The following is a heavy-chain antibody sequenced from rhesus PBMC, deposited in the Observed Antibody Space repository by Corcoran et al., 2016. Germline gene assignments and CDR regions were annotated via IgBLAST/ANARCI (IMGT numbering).Heavy chain of an antibody. J-gene: IGHJ4*01. D-gene: IGHD6-31*01. CDR3: TTGAIAAAGTNFDY. Sequence: EVQLVESGGGLVQPGGSLRLSCAASGFTFSNVWMNWVRQAPGKGLEWVARIKSKADGGTADYAASVKGRFTISRDDSKNTLYLQMTSLKTEDTAVYYCTTGAIAAAGTNFDYWGQGVLVTVSS. CDR2: IKSKADGGTA. V-gene: IGHV3-30*01. CDR1: GFTFSNVW.